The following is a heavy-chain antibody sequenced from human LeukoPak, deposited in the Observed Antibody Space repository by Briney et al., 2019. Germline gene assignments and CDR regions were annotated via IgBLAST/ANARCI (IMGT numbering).Heavy chain of an antibody. CDR2: ISGSGGIT. V-gene: IGHV3-23*01. CDR1: GFTFSSYA. Sequence: GGSLRLSCAASGFTFSSYAMSWVRQAPGKGLEWVSGISGSGGITYYADSVKGRFTISRDNSKNTLYLQMNSLRAEDTAVYYCATPKRGSGSSFLFDHWGQGTLVTVSS. J-gene: IGHJ4*02. CDR3: ATPKRGSGSSFLFDH. D-gene: IGHD3-10*01.